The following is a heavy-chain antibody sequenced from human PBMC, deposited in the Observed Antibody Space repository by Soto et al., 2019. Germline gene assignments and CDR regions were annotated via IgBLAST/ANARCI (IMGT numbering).Heavy chain of an antibody. D-gene: IGHD3-22*01. CDR1: GGSISSGDYY. Sequence: SEALSLTCTVSGGSISSGDYYWSWIRQPPGKGLEWIGYIYYSGSTYYNPSLKSRVTISVDTSKNQFSLKLSSVTAADTAVYYCASGEDSSGYYAPDYWGQGTLVTVSS. J-gene: IGHJ4*02. CDR2: IYYSGST. V-gene: IGHV4-30-4*01. CDR3: ASGEDSSGYYAPDY.